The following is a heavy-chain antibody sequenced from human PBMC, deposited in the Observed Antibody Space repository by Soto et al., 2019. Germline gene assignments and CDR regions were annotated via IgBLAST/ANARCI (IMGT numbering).Heavy chain of an antibody. J-gene: IGHJ4*02. D-gene: IGHD1-20*01. Sequence: SETLSLTCTVSGGSISSYYWSWIRQPPGKGLEWIGYIYYSGSTNYNPSLKSRVTISVDTSKNQFSLKLNSMTAADTAVYYCARILIIGTTRGSYFDYWGQGTLVTVSS. CDR1: GGSISSYY. CDR2: IYYSGST. V-gene: IGHV4-59*08. CDR3: ARILIIGTTRGSYFDY.